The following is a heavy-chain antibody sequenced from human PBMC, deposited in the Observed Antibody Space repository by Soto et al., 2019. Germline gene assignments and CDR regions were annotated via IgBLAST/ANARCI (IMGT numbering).Heavy chain of an antibody. CDR3: ARLYGDYTYYYYGMDV. Sequence: QVQLVQSGAEVKKPGASVKVSCKASGYTFTSYDINWVRQATGQGLEWMGWMNPNSGNTGYAQKFQGRVTMTRNTSISTAYMELSSLRSEDSAVYYCARLYGDYTYYYYGMDVWGQGTTVTVSS. V-gene: IGHV1-8*01. CDR1: GYTFTSYD. D-gene: IGHD4-17*01. J-gene: IGHJ6*02. CDR2: MNPNSGNT.